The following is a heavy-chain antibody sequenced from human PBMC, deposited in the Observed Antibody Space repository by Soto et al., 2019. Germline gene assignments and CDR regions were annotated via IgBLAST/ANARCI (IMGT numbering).Heavy chain of an antibody. V-gene: IGHV4-30-4*01. D-gene: IGHD5-18*01. Sequence: LSLTCTVPGGSISSGDHYWSWIRQPPGKGLEWIGYIYYSGTTYYNPSLKSRVTISVDTSENQFSLKVNSVTAADTAVYYCARALIQLWPHYYYGMDVWGQGTTVTVSS. CDR3: ARALIQLWPHYYYGMDV. CDR2: IYYSGTT. J-gene: IGHJ6*02. CDR1: GGSISSGDHY.